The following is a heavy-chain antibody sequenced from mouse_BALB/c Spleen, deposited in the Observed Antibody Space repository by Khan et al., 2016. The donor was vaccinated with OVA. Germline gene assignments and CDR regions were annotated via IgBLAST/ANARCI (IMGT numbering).Heavy chain of an antibody. CDR2: VNTYYGDA. Sequence: QVQLQQSGAELVRPGVSVKISCKGSGYTFTDFTMHWVKQSHAKSLEWIGVVNTYYGDATYNQKFKGKATMTVDKSSTTAYMELARLTSEDSAIYHCERGGGGDRFAYWGQGTLVTVSA. CDR3: ERGGGGDRFAY. J-gene: IGHJ3*01. CDR1: GYTFTDFT. V-gene: IGHV1S137*01.